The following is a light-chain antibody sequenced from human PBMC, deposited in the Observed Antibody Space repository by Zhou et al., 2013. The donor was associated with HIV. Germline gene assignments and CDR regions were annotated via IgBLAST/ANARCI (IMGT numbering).Light chain of an antibody. CDR1: QSIGGN. CDR3: QHYNNWPPLT. Sequence: EILMTQSPATLSVSPGERATLSCRASQSIGGNLAWYQQKPGQAPRLLIYGASTRATGIPASFSGSGSGTDFTLTISSIQSEDFAVYYCQHYNNWPPLTFGGGTKVEIK. V-gene: IGKV3-15*01. J-gene: IGKJ4*01. CDR2: GAS.